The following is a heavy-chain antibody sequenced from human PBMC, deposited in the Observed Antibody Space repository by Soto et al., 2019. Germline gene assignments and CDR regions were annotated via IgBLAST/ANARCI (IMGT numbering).Heavy chain of an antibody. V-gene: IGHV1-3*01. CDR3: AREGYSSSWDDY. CDR2: INAGNGNT. D-gene: IGHD6-13*01. J-gene: IGHJ4*02. Sequence: ASVKVSCKASAYTFTSYARHWVRQAPGQRLEWMGWINAGNGNTKYSQKFQGRVTITRDTSASTAYMELSSLRSDDTAVYYCAREGYSSSWDDYWGQGTLVTVSS. CDR1: AYTFTSYA.